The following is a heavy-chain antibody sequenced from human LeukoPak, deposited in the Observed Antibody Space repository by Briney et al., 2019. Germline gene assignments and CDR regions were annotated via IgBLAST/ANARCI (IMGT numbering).Heavy chain of an antibody. CDR3: ARVVGATSVSAFDI. CDR1: GGTLTSYG. CDR2: ISVYNGNT. J-gene: IGHJ3*02. Sequence: ASVKVSYKASGGTLTSYGISWVRQAPGQGLEWMGWISVYNGNTNYAQKLQDRVTMTTDTSTSTAYMELRSLRSDDTAVYYCARVVGATSVSAFDIWGQGTMVTVSS. V-gene: IGHV1-18*01. D-gene: IGHD1-26*01.